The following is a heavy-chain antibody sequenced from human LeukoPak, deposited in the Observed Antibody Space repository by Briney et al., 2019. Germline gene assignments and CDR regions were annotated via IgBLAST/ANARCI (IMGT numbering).Heavy chain of an antibody. D-gene: IGHD3-16*01. J-gene: IGHJ4*02. V-gene: IGHV3-30*04. Sequence: GGSLRLSCAASGFTFGRYAMHWVRQAPGKGLEWVSLISFDGITKYSADSVKGRFTISRDNSENTLYLQMNSLRPEDTAVYYCARAGGAPFDYWGQGTLVTVSS. CDR1: GFTFGRYA. CDR2: ISFDGITK. CDR3: ARAGGAPFDY.